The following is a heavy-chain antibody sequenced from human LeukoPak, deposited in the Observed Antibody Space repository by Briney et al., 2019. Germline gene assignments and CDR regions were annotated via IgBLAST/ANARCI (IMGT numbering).Heavy chain of an antibody. Sequence: SQTLSLTCAISGDSVSSNSASWNWIRQSPSRGLEWLGRTYYRSKWYNDYAVSVKGRITINPDTSKNQFSLQLNSLTPEDTAVYYCARNTPDFGTHQRFDPWGQGTLVTVSS. CDR2: TYYRSKWYN. J-gene: IGHJ5*02. CDR3: ARNTPDFGTHQRFDP. CDR1: GDSVSSNSAS. V-gene: IGHV6-1*01. D-gene: IGHD3-10*01.